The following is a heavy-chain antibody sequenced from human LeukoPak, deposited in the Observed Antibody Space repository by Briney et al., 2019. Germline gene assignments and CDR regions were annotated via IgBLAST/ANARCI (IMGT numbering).Heavy chain of an antibody. D-gene: IGHD2-8*02. J-gene: IGHJ3*02. Sequence: PSETLSLTCAVYGGSFSGYYWSWIRQPPGKGLEWIGEINHSGSTNYNPSLKSRVTISVDTSKNQFSLKLSSVTAADTAVYYCARRVATNTGGYQGSFDIWGQRTVVTVSS. V-gene: IGHV4-34*01. CDR3: ARRVATNTGGYQGSFDI. CDR1: GGSFSGYY. CDR2: INHSGST.